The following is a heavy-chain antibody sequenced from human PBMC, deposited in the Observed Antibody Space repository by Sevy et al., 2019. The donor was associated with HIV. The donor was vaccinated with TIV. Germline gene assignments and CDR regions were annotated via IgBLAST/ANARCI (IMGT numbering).Heavy chain of an antibody. V-gene: IGHV1-69*10. D-gene: IGHD2-21*02. CDR3: ASVLPCGGDCYFFDS. Sequence: ASVKVSCMASGGGLSNYGMNWVRQAPGQGLEWMGGIIPRVGIANYARQLQDRATITADESTSTMYLEVGRLRSEDTAVYFCASVLPCGGDCYFFDSWGQGTLVTVSS. CDR1: GGGLSNYG. J-gene: IGHJ4*02. CDR2: IIPRVGIA.